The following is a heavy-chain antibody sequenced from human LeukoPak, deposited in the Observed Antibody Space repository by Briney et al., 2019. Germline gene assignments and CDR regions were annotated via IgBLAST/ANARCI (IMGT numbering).Heavy chain of an antibody. CDR3: ARGTVTRPPGWFDP. Sequence: SETLPPTCAVYGGSFSGYYWSWIRQPPGKGLEWIGEINHSGSTNYNPSLKSRVTISVDTSKNQFSLKLSSVTAADTAVYYCARGTVTRPPGWFDPWGQGPRVTVSS. J-gene: IGHJ5*02. V-gene: IGHV4-34*01. CDR2: INHSGST. D-gene: IGHD4-17*01. CDR1: GGSFSGYY.